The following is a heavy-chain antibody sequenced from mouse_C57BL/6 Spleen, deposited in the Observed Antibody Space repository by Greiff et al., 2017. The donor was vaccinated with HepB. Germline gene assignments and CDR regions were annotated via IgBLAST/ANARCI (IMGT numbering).Heavy chain of an antibody. CDR2: IHPNSGST. CDR3: ARGSSYGETWFAY. J-gene: IGHJ3*01. V-gene: IGHV1-64*01. Sequence: VQLQQPGAELVKPGASVKLSCKASGYTFTSYWMHWVKQRPGQGLEWIGMIHPNSGSTNYNEKFKSKATLTVDKSSSTAYMQLSSLTSEDSAVYYCARGSSYGETWFAYWGQGTLVTVSA. CDR1: GYTFTSYW. D-gene: IGHD1-1*01.